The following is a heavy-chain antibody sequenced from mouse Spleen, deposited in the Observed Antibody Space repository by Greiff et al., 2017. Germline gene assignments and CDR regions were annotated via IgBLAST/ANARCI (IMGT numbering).Heavy chain of an antibody. CDR2: IYPRDGST. CDR1: GYTFTSYD. J-gene: IGHJ4*01. V-gene: IGHV1-85*01. D-gene: IGHD2-14*01. CDR3: ARRGYGYAMDY. Sequence: VMLVESGPKLVKPGASVKLSCKASGYTFTSYDINWVKQRPGQGLEWIGWIYPRDGSTKYNEKFKGKATLTVDTSSSTAYMELHSLTSEDSAVYFCARRGYGYAMDYWGQGTSVTVSS.